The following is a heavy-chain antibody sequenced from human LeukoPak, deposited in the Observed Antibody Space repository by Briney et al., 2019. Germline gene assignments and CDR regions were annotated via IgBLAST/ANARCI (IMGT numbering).Heavy chain of an antibody. CDR3: ARDYFYGLDV. J-gene: IGHJ6*02. Sequence: GGSLRLSCAVSGFTFSSYWIHWVRQAPGKGLVWVSRFSDDEGRTVYADSVKGRFTISKDNAKNTLYLQMNSLRAEDTAVYYCARDYFYGLDVWGQGTTVTVSS. CDR1: GFTFSSYW. CDR2: FSDDEGRT. V-gene: IGHV3-74*01.